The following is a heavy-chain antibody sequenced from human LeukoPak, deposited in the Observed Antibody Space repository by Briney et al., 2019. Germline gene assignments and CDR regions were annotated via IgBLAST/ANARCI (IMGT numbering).Heavy chain of an antibody. V-gene: IGHV3-23*01. CDR1: GFTFSSYA. Sequence: PGGSLRLSCAASGFTFSSYAMSWVRQAPGKGLEWVSAISGSGGSTYYADSVKGRFTISRDNSKNTLYLQMNSLRAEDTAVYYCAKGMGRETQKAIAAGAWDYWGQGTLVTVSS. D-gene: IGHD6-13*01. CDR2: ISGSGGST. CDR3: AKGMGRETQKAIAAGAWDY. J-gene: IGHJ4*02.